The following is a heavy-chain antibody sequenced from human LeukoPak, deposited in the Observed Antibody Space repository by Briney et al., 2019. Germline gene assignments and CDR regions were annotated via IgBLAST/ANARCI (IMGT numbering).Heavy chain of an antibody. V-gene: IGHV4-38-2*02. J-gene: IGHJ4*02. D-gene: IGHD6-19*01. Sequence: SETLSLTCTVSGYSISSGYYCGWIRQPPGKGLEWTGSIGHSGCTYYYPSLNSRITISVDTSKNQFSLKLSSVTAADTAVYYCARDSALAQAVMFDYWGQGTLVTVSS. CDR3: ARDSALAQAVMFDY. CDR1: GYSISSGYY. CDR2: IGHSGCT.